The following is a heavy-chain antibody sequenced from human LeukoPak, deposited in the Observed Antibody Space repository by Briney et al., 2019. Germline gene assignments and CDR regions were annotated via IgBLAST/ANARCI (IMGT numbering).Heavy chain of an antibody. V-gene: IGHV3-74*01. CDR2: IGTDGAYT. J-gene: IGHJ4*02. D-gene: IGHD5-18*01. Sequence: GGSLRLSCSASGFTFSNYWMQWVRQTPEKGLVWVSRIGTDGAYTSSADSVKGRFTMSRDNANNTLYLQINSLRVEDMAVYYCVKHGYGQAFDKWGQGTLVTVSS. CDR3: VKHGYGQAFDK. CDR1: GFTFSNYW.